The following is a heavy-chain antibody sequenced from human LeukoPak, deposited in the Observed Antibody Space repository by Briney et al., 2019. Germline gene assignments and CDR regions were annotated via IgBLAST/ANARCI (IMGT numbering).Heavy chain of an antibody. J-gene: IGHJ4*02. D-gene: IGHD6-19*01. CDR2: ISISGNDK. CDR1: GFAFSDYY. CDR3: ARSMITVASTAWAY. Sequence: GGSLRLSCAASGFAFSDYYMTWVRQAPGKGLEWISYISISGNDKYYADSVKGRFTISRDNAKDSLYLQMNSPRAEDTAVYYCARSMITVASTAWAYWGQGTLVTVSS. V-gene: IGHV3-11*01.